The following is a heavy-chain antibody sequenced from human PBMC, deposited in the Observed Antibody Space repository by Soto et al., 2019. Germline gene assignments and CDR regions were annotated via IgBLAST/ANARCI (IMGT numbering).Heavy chain of an antibody. D-gene: IGHD6-19*01. V-gene: IGHV1-3*01. CDR2: INAGNGNT. Sequence: ASVKVSCKASGYTFTSYAMHWVRQAPGQRLEWMGWINAGNGNTKYSQKFQGRVTITRDTSASTAYMELNSLRAEDTAVYYCAKGSSGWYDAFDIWGQGTMVTVS. J-gene: IGHJ3*02. CDR1: GYTFTSYA. CDR3: AKGSSGWYDAFDI.